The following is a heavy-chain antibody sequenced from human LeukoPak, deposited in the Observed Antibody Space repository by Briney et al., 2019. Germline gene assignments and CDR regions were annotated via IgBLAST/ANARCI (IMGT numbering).Heavy chain of an antibody. J-gene: IGHJ3*02. CDR2: IYPGDSDT. Sequence: GESLKISCKGSGYSFTSYWIGWVRQMPGKGLEWMGIIYPGDSDTRYSPSFQGQVTISADKSISTAYLQWSSLKASDTAMYYCARVYSSSWYKLVAFDIWGQGTMVTVSS. V-gene: IGHV5-51*01. CDR3: ARVYSSSWYKLVAFDI. D-gene: IGHD6-13*01. CDR1: GYSFTSYW.